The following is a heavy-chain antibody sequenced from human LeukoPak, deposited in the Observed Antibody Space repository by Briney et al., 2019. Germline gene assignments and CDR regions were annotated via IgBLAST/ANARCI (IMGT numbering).Heavy chain of an antibody. J-gene: IGHJ4*02. CDR1: GFTFSNAW. D-gene: IGHD2-2*01. CDR3: TTGRPCSSTSCSFDY. Sequence: GGSLRLSCAASGFTFSNAWMSWVRQAPGKGLEWVGRIKSKTDGGTTDYAAPVKGRFTISRDDSKNTLYLQMNSLKTEDTAVYYCTTGRPCSSTSCSFDYWGQGTLVTVSS. CDR2: IKSKTDGGTT. V-gene: IGHV3-15*01.